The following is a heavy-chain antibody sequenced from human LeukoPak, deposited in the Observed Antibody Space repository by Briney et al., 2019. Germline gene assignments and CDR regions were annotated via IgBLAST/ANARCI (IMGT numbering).Heavy chain of an antibody. CDR3: ARDRQWLSGNTYFDY. Sequence: GGSLRLSCAASGFTFSSYSMNWVRQAPGKGLEWVSSISSSSSYIYYADSVKGRFTISRDNAKNSLYPQMNSLRAEDTAVYYCARDRQWLSGNTYFDYWGQGTLVTVSS. D-gene: IGHD6-19*01. V-gene: IGHV3-21*01. CDR1: GFTFSSYS. J-gene: IGHJ4*02. CDR2: ISSSSSYI.